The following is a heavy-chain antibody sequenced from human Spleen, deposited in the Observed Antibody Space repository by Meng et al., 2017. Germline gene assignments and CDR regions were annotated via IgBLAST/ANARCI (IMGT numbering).Heavy chain of an antibody. CDR1: GDSISNTESY. D-gene: IGHD2-15*01. CDR3: ARYLYGGSRYTNLFDP. J-gene: IGHJ5*02. CDR2: KHYSGTT. Sequence: QVQLQESGPGLVKPSHTLSLSCSVPGDSISNTESYWGWIRQPPGKGLEWIGYKHYSGTTYYNPSLQSRVSMSVDTSKNQFSLTLSSVTAADTAVYWCARYLYGGSRYTNLFDPWGQGTLVTVSS. V-gene: IGHV4-30-4*01.